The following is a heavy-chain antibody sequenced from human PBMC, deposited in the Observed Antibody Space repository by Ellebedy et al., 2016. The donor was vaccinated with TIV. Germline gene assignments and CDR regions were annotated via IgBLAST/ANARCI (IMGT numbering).Heavy chain of an antibody. Sequence: GESLKISXSASGFTFSSSAMHWVRQAPGKGLEYVSAITTKGGSTYYADSVKGRFTISRDNSKNTLFLQMHSLRTEDTAVYYCAKDRLTGSGNSDGFDVWGQGTMVTVSS. CDR1: GFTFSSSA. CDR2: ITTKGGST. V-gene: IGHV3-64*04. CDR3: AKDRLTGSGNSDGFDV. D-gene: IGHD1-26*01. J-gene: IGHJ3*01.